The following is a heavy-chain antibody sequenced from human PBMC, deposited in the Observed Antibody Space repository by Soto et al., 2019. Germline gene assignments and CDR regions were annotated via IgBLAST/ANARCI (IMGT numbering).Heavy chain of an antibody. J-gene: IGHJ4*02. D-gene: IGHD6-19*01. V-gene: IGHV4-39*01. Sequence: QLQLQESGPGLVKPSETLSLTCIVSGGSITRNNHYWGWIRQSPGKGLEWIGSILYSGRTNYNPSLKSLVTLSVETSKNQFSLKMSSVTAADTAVYYCARLGISCWYQGSYFDYWGQGTMVTVSA. CDR1: GGSITRNNHY. CDR3: ARLGISCWYQGSYFDY. CDR2: ILYSGRT.